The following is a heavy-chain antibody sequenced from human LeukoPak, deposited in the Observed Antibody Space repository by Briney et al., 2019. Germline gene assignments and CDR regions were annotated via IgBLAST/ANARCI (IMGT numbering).Heavy chain of an antibody. CDR1: GYTFTSYG. CDR3: ARGGWYEGRAFDI. D-gene: IGHD6-19*01. Sequence: ASVKVSCKASGYTFTSYGMGWARQAPGQGLEWMGWISAYNGNTNYAQKLQGRVTMTTDTFTSTAYMELRSLRSDDAAVYYCARGGWYEGRAFDIWGQGTMVTVSS. V-gene: IGHV1-18*01. J-gene: IGHJ3*02. CDR2: ISAYNGNT.